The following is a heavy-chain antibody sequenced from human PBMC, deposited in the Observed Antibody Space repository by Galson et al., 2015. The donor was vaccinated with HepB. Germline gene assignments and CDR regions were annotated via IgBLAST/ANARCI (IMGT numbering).Heavy chain of an antibody. V-gene: IGHV3-49*03. CDR2: IRSKAYGGTT. Sequence: SLRLSCAASGFTFGDYAMSWFRQAPGKGLEWVGFIRSKAYGGTTEYAASVKGRFTISRDDSKSIAYLQMNSLKAEDTAVYYCAKGGYSHRGGWFDPWGQGTLVTVSS. D-gene: IGHD5-18*01. CDR3: AKGGYSHRGGWFDP. CDR1: GFTFGDYA. J-gene: IGHJ5*02.